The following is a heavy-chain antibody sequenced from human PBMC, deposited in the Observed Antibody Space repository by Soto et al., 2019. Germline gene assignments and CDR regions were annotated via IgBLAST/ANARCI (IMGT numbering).Heavy chain of an antibody. CDR1: GFSLITSGVG. CDR2: IYWNDDK. V-gene: IGHV2-5*01. CDR3: AHHSLADYYYYGMDV. J-gene: IGHJ6*02. D-gene: IGHD6-19*01. Sequence: SGPTLVNPTQTLTLTCTFSGFSLITSGVGVGCIRQPPGKALEWLSLIYWNDDKRYSPSLKSRLTITKDTSKNQVVLTMTNMDPVDTATYYCAHHSLADYYYYGMDVWGQGTTVTVSS.